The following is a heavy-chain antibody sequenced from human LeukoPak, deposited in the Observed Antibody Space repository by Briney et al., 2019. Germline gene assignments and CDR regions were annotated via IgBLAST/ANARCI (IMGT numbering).Heavy chain of an antibody. Sequence: SETLSLTCTVSGGSISTYYWSWIRQPPGKGLEWIGYIYYTGSTSYNPSLKSRVTMSLDASKNQFSLELNSVTPADTAVYYCARGGNYWPQWWFDPWGRGTLVSISS. CDR3: ARGGNYWPQWWFDP. CDR1: GGSISTYY. V-gene: IGHV4-59*01. J-gene: IGHJ5*02. D-gene: IGHD1-26*01. CDR2: IYYTGST.